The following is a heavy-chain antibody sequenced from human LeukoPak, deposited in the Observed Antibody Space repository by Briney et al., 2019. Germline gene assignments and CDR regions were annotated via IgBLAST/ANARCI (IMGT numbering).Heavy chain of an antibody. CDR2: IRYDGSNK. CDR1: GFTFSSYG. D-gene: IGHD1-26*01. V-gene: IGHV3-30*02. J-gene: IGHJ5*02. CDR3: AKVKWELRTDWFDP. Sequence: PGGSLRLSCAASGFTFSSYGMHWVRQAPGKGLEWVAFIRYDGSNKYYADSGKGRFTISRDNSKNTLYLQMNSLRAEDTAVYYCAKVKWELRTDWFDPWGQGTLVTVSS.